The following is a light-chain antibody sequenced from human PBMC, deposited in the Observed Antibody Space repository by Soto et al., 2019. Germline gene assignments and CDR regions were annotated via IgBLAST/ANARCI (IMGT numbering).Light chain of an antibody. CDR2: NND. J-gene: IGLJ1*01. CDR3: AAWDDSLNGFYV. CDR1: SSNIGTNS. Sequence: QAVVTQPPSASGTPGQRVTISCSGGSSNIGTNSVNWYQQLPGRAPKLLIYNNDLRPSGVPDRFSGSKSGTSASLAISGLQSEDEADYYCAAWDDSLNGFYVFGIGTKLTAL. V-gene: IGLV1-44*01.